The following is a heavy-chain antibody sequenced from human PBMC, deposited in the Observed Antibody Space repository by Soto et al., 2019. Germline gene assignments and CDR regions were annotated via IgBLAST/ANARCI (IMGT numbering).Heavy chain of an antibody. D-gene: IGHD1-1*01. J-gene: IGHJ5*02. CDR3: AREGPSSLQGVYNWFDP. CDR1: GGTLSSYA. V-gene: IGHV1-69*06. Sequence: GASVKVTCKASGGTLSSYAISWVRQAPGQGLEWMGGIIPIFGTANYAQKFQGRVTITADKSTSTAYMELSSLRSEDTAVYHCAREGPSSLQGVYNWFDPWGQGTLVTVAS. CDR2: IIPIFGTA.